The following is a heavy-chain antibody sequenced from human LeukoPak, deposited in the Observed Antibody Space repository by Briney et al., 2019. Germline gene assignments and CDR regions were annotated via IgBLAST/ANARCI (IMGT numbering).Heavy chain of an antibody. D-gene: IGHD4-17*01. V-gene: IGHV3-48*02. CDR3: AREYGDYEGDVKNWFDP. CDR1: GFTFSSYS. CDR2: ISSSSSTI. Sequence: GGSLRLSCAASGFTFSSYSMNWVRQAPGKGLEWVSYISSSSSTIYYADSVKGRFTISRDNAKNPLYLQMNSLRDEDTAVYYCAREYGDYEGDVKNWFDPWGQGTLVTVSS. J-gene: IGHJ5*02.